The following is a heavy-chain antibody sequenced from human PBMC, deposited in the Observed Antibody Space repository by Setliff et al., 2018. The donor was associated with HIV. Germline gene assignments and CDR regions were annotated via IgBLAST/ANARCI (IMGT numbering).Heavy chain of an antibody. D-gene: IGHD6-6*01. J-gene: IGHJ4*02. CDR3: ATRPRLAARPFDY. CDR1: GVSVGSGDYY. CDR2: IFHSGDT. V-gene: IGHV4-31*03. Sequence: SETLSLTCSVSGVSVGSGDYYWHWIRQHPEKALEWIGYIFHSGDTYYNPSLKSRISMSVDTPKNQFSLELTSLTAADTAVYYCATRPRLAARPFDYWGQGMLVTVSS.